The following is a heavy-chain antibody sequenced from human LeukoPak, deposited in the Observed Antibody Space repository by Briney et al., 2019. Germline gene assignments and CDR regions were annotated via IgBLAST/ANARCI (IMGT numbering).Heavy chain of an antibody. CDR2: SGSS. V-gene: IGHV4-4*09. D-gene: IGHD4-17*01. J-gene: IGHJ4*03. CDR1: GDSIDSYY. Sequence: PSETLSLTCTVSGDSIDSYYWSWIRQSPGKGLEWLGYSGSSNYNPSLQSRLTISVDTSRNQFSLKLKSVTAADTAVYYCGSLDSGDYYIEYRGPGTLVTVSS. CDR3: GSLDSGDYYIEY.